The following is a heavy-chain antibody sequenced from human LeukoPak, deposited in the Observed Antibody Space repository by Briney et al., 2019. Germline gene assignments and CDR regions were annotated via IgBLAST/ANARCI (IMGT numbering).Heavy chain of an antibody. V-gene: IGHV3-21*01. CDR2: ISSSSSYI. CDR1: GFTFSSYS. D-gene: IGHD3-10*01. CDR3: ARDSGNLNYYGSGSYPGGHHDY. J-gene: IGHJ4*02. Sequence: GGSLRLSCAASGFTFSSYSMNWVRQAPGKGLEWVSSISSSSSYIYYADPVKGRFTISRDNAKNSLYLQMNSLRAEDTAVYYCARDSGNLNYYGSGSYPGGHHDYWGQGTLVTVSS.